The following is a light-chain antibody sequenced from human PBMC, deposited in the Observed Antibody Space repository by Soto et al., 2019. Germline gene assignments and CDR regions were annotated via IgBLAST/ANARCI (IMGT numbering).Light chain of an antibody. V-gene: IGLV2-14*01. Sequence: VLTQPASVSGSPGQSITISCSGTSSDVGAYYSVSWYQHHPGKAPKLIIYGVTNRPSGVSNRFSGSKSGNTASLTISGLQAEDEADYHCSSYASGSSHYVFGTGTKVTVL. CDR1: SSDVGAYYS. J-gene: IGLJ1*01. CDR3: SSYASGSSHYV. CDR2: GVT.